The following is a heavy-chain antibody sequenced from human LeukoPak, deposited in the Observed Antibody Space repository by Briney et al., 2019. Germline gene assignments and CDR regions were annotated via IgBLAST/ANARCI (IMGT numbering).Heavy chain of an antibody. J-gene: IGHJ4*02. V-gene: IGHV3-11*01. CDR3: ARGNTAMATVVFDY. D-gene: IGHD5-18*01. Sequence: GGSLRLSCAASGFTFSDYYMSWIRQAPGKGLEWVSYISSSGSTIYYADSVKGRFTISRDNARNSLYLQMNSLRAEDTAVYYCARGNTAMATVVFDYWGQGTLVTVSS. CDR2: ISSSGSTI. CDR1: GFTFSDYY.